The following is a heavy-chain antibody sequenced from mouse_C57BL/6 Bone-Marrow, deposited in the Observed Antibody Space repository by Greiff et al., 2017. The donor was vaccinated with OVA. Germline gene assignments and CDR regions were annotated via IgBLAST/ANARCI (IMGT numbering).Heavy chain of an antibody. Sequence: QVQLQQSGAELARPGASVKLSCKASGYTFTSYGISWVKQRTGQGLEWIGEIYPRSGNTYYNEKFKGKATLTADKSSSTAYMELRSLTSEDSAVYFCARSVLLRPFYAMDYWGQGTSVTVSS. J-gene: IGHJ4*01. V-gene: IGHV1-81*01. D-gene: IGHD1-1*01. CDR2: IYPRSGNT. CDR3: ARSVLLRPFYAMDY. CDR1: GYTFTSYG.